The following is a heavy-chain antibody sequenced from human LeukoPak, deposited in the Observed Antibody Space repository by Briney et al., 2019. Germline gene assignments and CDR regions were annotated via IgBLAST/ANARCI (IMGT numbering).Heavy chain of an antibody. V-gene: IGHV3-21*01. D-gene: IGHD3-22*01. Sequence: GGSLRLSCAASGFTFSSYSMNWVRQAPGKGLEWVSSISSSSSYIYYADSVKGRFTISRDNAKNSLYLQMNSLRAEDTAVYYCARDLISGYRGNRFDPWGQGTLVTVSS. CDR2: ISSSSSYI. CDR1: GFTFSSYS. CDR3: ARDLISGYRGNRFDP. J-gene: IGHJ5*02.